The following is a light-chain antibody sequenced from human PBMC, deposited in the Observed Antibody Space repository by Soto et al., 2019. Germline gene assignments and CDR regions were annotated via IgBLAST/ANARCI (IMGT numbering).Light chain of an antibody. J-gene: IGLJ1*01. Sequence: QSALTQPASVSGSPGQSITISCTGTSSDVGGYKYVSWYQQHPGKAPRFVIYDVTNRPSGVSNRFSGSKSGNTASLTISGLQAEVEADYYCSSYTTSNTRQVVFGTGTKLTVL. V-gene: IGLV2-14*01. CDR1: SSDVGGYKY. CDR3: SSYTTSNTRQVV. CDR2: DVT.